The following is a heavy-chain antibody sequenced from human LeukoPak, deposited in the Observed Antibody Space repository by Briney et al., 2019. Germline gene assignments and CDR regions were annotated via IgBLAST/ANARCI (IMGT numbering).Heavy chain of an antibody. CDR3: ARCRYTSGWYVGDFDY. CDR2: IYPGDSEV. D-gene: IGHD6-19*01. CDR1: GYSFTSYW. V-gene: IGHV5-51*01. J-gene: IGHJ4*02. Sequence: GESLKISCKGSGYSFTSYWIGWVRQMPGKGLEWMGIIYPGDSEVRSSPSFQGLVTISADKSIGTAYLQWTSLKASDTAMYYCARCRYTSGWYVGDFDYWGQGTLVTVSS.